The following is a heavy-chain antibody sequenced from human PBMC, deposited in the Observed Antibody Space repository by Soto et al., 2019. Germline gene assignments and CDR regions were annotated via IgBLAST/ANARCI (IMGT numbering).Heavy chain of an antibody. CDR1: GFTFSSYS. CDR2: ISSSSSYI. J-gene: IGHJ4*02. Sequence: EVQLVESGGGLVKPGGSLRLSCAASGFTFSSYSMNWVRQAPGKGLEWVSSISSSSSYIYYADSVKGRFTISRDNAKNSLYLQMNSLRAEDTAVYYCARVGCSSTSCLSEFDYWGQGTLVTVSS. V-gene: IGHV3-21*01. CDR3: ARVGCSSTSCLSEFDY. D-gene: IGHD2-2*01.